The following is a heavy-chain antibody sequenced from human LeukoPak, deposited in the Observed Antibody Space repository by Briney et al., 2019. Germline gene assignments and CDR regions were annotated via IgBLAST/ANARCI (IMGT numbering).Heavy chain of an antibody. CDR3: ARDRIPGYGSGSHY. CDR1: GYTFTSYD. Sequence: ASVKVSCKASGYTFTSYDINWVRQATGQGLEWMGWMNPNSGNTGYAQKFQGRVTMTTDTSTSTAYMELRSLRSDDTAVYYCARDRIPGYGSGSHYWGQGTLVTVSS. D-gene: IGHD3-10*01. J-gene: IGHJ4*02. CDR2: MNPNSGNT. V-gene: IGHV1-8*01.